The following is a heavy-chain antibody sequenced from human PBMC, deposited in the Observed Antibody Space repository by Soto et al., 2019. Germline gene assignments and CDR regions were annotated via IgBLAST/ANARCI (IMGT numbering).Heavy chain of an antibody. Sequence: SVKVSCKASGGTFSSYAISWVRQAPGQGLEWMGGIIPIFGTANYAQKFQGRVTITADESTSTAYMELSSLRSEDTAVYYCARDRSSTGPFDYWGQGTLVTVSS. CDR1: GGTFSSYA. CDR3: ARDRSSTGPFDY. J-gene: IGHJ4*02. V-gene: IGHV1-69*13. CDR2: IIPIFGTA. D-gene: IGHD3-9*01.